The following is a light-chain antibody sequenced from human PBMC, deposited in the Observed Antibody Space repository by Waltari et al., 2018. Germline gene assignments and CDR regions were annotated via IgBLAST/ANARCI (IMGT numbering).Light chain of an antibody. CDR2: DNN. CDR3: QSFDTSLTAWV. CDR1: SSHTGAVFL. Sequence: QSVLTQPPSVSGAPGQRVTISCPGTSSHTGAVFLVHWYQQLPGTVPKLLIFDNNNRPSGVPARFSGSRSGTSASLAITGLQAEDEADYYCQSFDTSLTAWVFGGGTKLTVL. V-gene: IGLV1-40*01. J-gene: IGLJ3*02.